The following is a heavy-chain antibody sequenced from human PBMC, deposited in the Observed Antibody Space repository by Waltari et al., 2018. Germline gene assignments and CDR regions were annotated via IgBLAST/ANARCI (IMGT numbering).Heavy chain of an antibody. CDR3: SRAVFSSGYYFLDH. CDR1: GFSIRDYD. CDR2: SRYRSQGSRT. Sequence: VRLVESGGTVVQPGGPLRLSCTASGFSIRDYDMDCLRPAPGKGEEWAGRSRYRSQGSRTDYAASVEGRFTILRDEAKNSLYLQMDRLRPEDTAVYFCSRAVFSSGYYFLDHWGQGTPVMVSS. V-gene: IGHV3-72*01. D-gene: IGHD3-22*01. J-gene: IGHJ4*02.